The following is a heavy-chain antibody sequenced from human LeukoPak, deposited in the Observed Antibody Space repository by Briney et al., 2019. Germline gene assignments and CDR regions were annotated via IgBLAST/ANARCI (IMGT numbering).Heavy chain of an antibody. J-gene: IGHJ4*02. Sequence: KTSETLSLTCTVSGGSISSGDYYWSWIRQPPGKGLEWIGYIYYSGSTYYNPSLKSRVTISVDTSKNQFSLKLSSVTAADTAVYYCARITYYYGSGSRALDYWGQGTLVTVSS. CDR3: ARITYYYGSGSRALDY. V-gene: IGHV4-30-4*01. D-gene: IGHD3-10*01. CDR2: IYYSGST. CDR1: GGSISSGDYY.